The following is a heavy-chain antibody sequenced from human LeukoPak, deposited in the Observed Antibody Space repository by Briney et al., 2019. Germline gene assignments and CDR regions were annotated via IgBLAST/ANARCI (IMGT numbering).Heavy chain of an antibody. CDR1: GFTFRHHG. CDR2: IWSDGSRK. Sequence: GRSLRLSCAASGFTFRHHGMHWVRQAPGKGLEWVAVIWSDGSRKFYLDSVKDRFTISRDNSKNTLYLEVNSPRAEDTAVYFCASGSGSSSYYAFDIWGQGTMVTVSS. J-gene: IGHJ3*02. CDR3: ASGSGSSSYYAFDI. V-gene: IGHV3-33*01. D-gene: IGHD3-22*01.